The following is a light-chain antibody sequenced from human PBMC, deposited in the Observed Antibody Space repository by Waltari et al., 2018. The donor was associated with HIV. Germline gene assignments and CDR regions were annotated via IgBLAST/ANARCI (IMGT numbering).Light chain of an antibody. Sequence: QSALTQPPSLSDTPGQRLTIPCSGNNSNIGSNFVFWYRQFPGTAPSLLIYRNVQRPSGVGVRVSGSRSGASASLVIKGLRVEDEADYDCASWDDGLRGHVFGSGTTVSV. J-gene: IGLJ1*01. CDR2: RNV. CDR3: ASWDDGLRGHV. V-gene: IGLV1-47*01. CDR1: NSNIGSNF.